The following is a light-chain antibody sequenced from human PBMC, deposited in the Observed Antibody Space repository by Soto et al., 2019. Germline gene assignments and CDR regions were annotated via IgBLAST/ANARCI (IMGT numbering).Light chain of an antibody. CDR2: EVN. CDR1: SSDAGGYNY. J-gene: IGLJ2*01. CDR3: SSYRSRSTRVV. Sequence: QSVLTQPASVSGSPGQSITISCTGTSSDAGGYNYVSWYQQHPGKAPKLIIYEVNNRPSGVSNRFSGSKSGNTASLTISGLQTEDEADYYCSSYRSRSTRVVFGGGTKVTVL. V-gene: IGLV2-14*01.